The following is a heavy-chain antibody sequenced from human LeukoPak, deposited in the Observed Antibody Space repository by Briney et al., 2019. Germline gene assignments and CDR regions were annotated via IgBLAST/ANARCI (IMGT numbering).Heavy chain of an antibody. J-gene: IGHJ4*02. CDR2: KNPNNGNT. CDR1: GYTFTSYD. Sequence: ASVKVSCKASGYTFTSYDINWVRQATGQGPEWMGWKNPNNGNTGYAQKFQGRVTMTRNTSISTAYMEVSSLRSEDTAVYYCARAPGGYGSIFWGQGTLVTVSS. D-gene: IGHD3-10*01. V-gene: IGHV1-8*01. CDR3: ARAPGGYGSIF.